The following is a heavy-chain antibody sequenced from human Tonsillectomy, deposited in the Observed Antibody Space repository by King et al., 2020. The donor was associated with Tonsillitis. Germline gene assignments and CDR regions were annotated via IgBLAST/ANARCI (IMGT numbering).Heavy chain of an antibody. D-gene: IGHD6-19*01. CDR1: GYSFTSYA. Sequence: VQLVESGSELKKPGASVKVSCKASGYSFTSYAMNWVRQAPGQGLEWRGWITTKTGNPPNAQGITGRFVFSLDTSVSTAYLQISGLKAEDTAVYYCARGDLVSGWDNYFDYWGQGTLVTVSS. CDR2: ITTKTGNP. V-gene: IGHV7-4-1*02. CDR3: ARGDLVSGWDNYFDY. J-gene: IGHJ4*02.